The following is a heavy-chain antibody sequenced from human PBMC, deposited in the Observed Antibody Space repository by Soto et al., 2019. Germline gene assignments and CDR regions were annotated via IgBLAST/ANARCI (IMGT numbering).Heavy chain of an antibody. CDR1: GGTFSSYA. V-gene: IGHV1-69*12. CDR3: ARGYCGGDCYSLWYFDL. D-gene: IGHD2-21*02. Sequence: QVKLVQSGAEVKKPGSSVKVSCKASGGTFSSYAISWVRQAPGQGLEWMGGIIPIFGTANYAQKFQGRVTITADESTSTAYMELSSLRSEDTAVYYCARGYCGGDCYSLWYFDLWGRGTLVTVSS. CDR2: IIPIFGTA. J-gene: IGHJ2*01.